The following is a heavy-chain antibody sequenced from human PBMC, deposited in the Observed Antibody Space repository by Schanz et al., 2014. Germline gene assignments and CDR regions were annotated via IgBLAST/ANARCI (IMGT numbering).Heavy chain of an antibody. V-gene: IGHV3-23*01. Sequence: VQLLESGGGLFKPGGSLRLSCAASGFTFISSAMSWVRQAPGKGLEWVSTISGSGGSTYYADSVKGRFTISRDNSKNTLSLQLNSLRADDTAVYYCAKHLYQYNYYGMDVWGQGTTVTVSS. J-gene: IGHJ6*02. CDR3: AKHLYQYNYYGMDV. D-gene: IGHD2-2*02. CDR1: GFTFISSA. CDR2: ISGSGGST.